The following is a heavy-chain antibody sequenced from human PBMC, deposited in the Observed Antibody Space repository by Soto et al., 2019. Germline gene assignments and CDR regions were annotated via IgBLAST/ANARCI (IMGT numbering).Heavy chain of an antibody. CDR2: ISYDGSNK. CDR1: GFTFSTNG. D-gene: IGHD3-16*01. CDR3: AKDRVVSGLGEIDY. Sequence: QVQLVESGGGVVQPGRSLRLSCAASGFTFSTNGMHWVRQAPGKGLEWVAIISYDGSNKYYADSVKGRLTISRDNSKNTLYLQMNSLRAEDTAVCYCAKDRVVSGLGEIDYWGQGTLVTVSS. J-gene: IGHJ4*02. V-gene: IGHV3-30*18.